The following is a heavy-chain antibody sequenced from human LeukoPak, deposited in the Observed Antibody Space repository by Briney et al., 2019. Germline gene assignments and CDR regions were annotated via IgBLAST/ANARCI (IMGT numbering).Heavy chain of an antibody. CDR1: GCSFTSYW. CDR2: IYPGDSDT. J-gene: IGHJ5*02. V-gene: IGHV5-51*01. CDR3: ARLIAARLNWFDP. D-gene: IGHD6-6*01. Sequence: GASLQISCKAAGCSFTSYWIGVVRQLPGKGLEWMGSIYPGDSDTRYSPSFQGQVTISADESISTAYLQWSSLKASDTAMYYCARLIAARLNWFDPWGQGTLVTVSS.